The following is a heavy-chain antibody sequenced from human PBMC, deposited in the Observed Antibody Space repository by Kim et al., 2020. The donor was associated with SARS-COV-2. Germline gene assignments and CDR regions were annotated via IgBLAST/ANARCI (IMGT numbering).Heavy chain of an antibody. CDR1: GYTFMNYD. CDR2: MNPNTGDK. D-gene: IGHD6-13*01. V-gene: IGHV1-8*01. Sequence: ASVKVSCKASGYTFMNYDINWVRQATGQGLEWMGSMNPNTGDKVYGQKFQGRVMLTTNASITTVYMELTSLRSEDTAVYYCARAVKQLVRPTIFSYYYVMDVWGKGTTVIVAS. J-gene: IGHJ6*03. CDR3: ARAVKQLVRPTIFSYYYVMDV.